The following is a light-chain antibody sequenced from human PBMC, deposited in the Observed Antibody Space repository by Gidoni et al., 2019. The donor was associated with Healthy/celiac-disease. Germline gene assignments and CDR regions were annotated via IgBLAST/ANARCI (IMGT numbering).Light chain of an antibody. CDR3: QQRSNWPRT. V-gene: IGKV3-11*01. J-gene: IGKJ3*01. CDR1: QRVSSY. CDR2: AAS. Sequence: IVLTQSPASLSLSPGERSTLSCRASQRVSSYLAWYHQKPGQAPRLLIYAASNRATGIPARFSGSGSGTDFTLTISSLEPEDFAVYYCQQRSNWPRTFGPXTKVDIK.